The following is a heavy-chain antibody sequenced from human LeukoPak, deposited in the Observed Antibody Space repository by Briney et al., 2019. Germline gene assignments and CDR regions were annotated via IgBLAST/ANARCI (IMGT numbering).Heavy chain of an antibody. V-gene: IGHV1-69*04. CDR1: GATFSSYA. CDR2: IIPILGIA. J-gene: IGHJ5*02. Sequence: GASVKVSCKASGATFSSYAISWVRQAPGQGLEWMGRIIPILGIANYAQKFQGRVTITADKSTSTAYMELSSLRSEDTAVYYCARGTYGGNSGWFDPWGQGTLVTVSS. D-gene: IGHD4-23*01. CDR3: ARGTYGGNSGWFDP.